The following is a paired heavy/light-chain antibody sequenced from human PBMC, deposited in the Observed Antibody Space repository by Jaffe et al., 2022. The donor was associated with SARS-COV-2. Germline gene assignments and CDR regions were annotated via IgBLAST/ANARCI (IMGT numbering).Light chain of an antibody. V-gene: IGKV1-5*03. Sequence: DIQMTQSPSTLSTFVGDTVTITCRASQSISSWLAWYQQKPGKAPNLLISKASSLDRGVPSRFSGSGSGTEFTLTISSLQPDDFATYYCQQYESFPITFGQGTRLETK. CDR3: QQYESFPIT. J-gene: IGKJ5*01. CDR2: KAS. CDR1: QSISSW.
Heavy chain of an antibody. V-gene: IGHV4-34*02. J-gene: IGHJ6*03. CDR1: GESFSSYS. D-gene: IGHD3-10*01. CDR3: ARTPIRGFLSGSYVSVSHYMDV. Sequence: QVQLQQWGAGLLKPSETLSLTCAVYGESFSSYSLSWVRQPPGEGLEWIGEINHNGATYYNPALKSRVTISADTTKSQFSLRLTSVTAADTAVYFCARTPIRGFLSGSYVSVSHYMDVWDKGTTVTVSS. CDR2: INHNGAT.